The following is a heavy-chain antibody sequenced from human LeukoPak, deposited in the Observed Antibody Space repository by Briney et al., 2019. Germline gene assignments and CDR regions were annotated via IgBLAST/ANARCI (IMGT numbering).Heavy chain of an antibody. J-gene: IGHJ4*02. CDR3: AILTDY. CDR1: GFTFSSYG. Sequence: GGSLRLSCAASGFTFSSYGMHWVRQAPGKGLEWVAVISYDGSNKYYADSVKGRFTIFRDNSKNTLYLQMNSLRAEDTAVYYCAILTDYWGQGTLVTVSS. CDR2: ISYDGSNK. V-gene: IGHV3-30*03. D-gene: IGHD2-15*01.